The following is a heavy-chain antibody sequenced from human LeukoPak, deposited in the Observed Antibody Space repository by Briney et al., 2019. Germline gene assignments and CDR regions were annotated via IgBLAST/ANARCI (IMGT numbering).Heavy chain of an antibody. Sequence: SGGSLRLSCAASGFTVGSSFMSWVRQAPGTGLQWVSVIYRDGTTYYADSVRGRFTISRENSKNTLYLQMNSLRVEDTAVYYCARDDRTVVPGTFDNWGQGTLVTVSS. D-gene: IGHD6-13*01. CDR2: IYRDGTT. J-gene: IGHJ4*02. V-gene: IGHV3-53*01. CDR3: ARDDRTVVPGTFDN. CDR1: GFTVGSSF.